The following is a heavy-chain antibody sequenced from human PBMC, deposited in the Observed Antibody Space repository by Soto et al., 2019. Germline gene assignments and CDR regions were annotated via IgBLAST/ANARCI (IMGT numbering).Heavy chain of an antibody. V-gene: IGHV1-46*01. J-gene: IGHJ6*02. D-gene: IGHD6-13*01. Sequence: ASVKVSYKASGYTFTSYYMHWVRQAPGQGLEWMGIINPSGGSTSYAKKFQGRVTMTRDTSTSTVYMELSSLRSEDTAVYYCARSDLSSSFSYYYYGMDVWGQGTTVTVSS. CDR2: INPSGGST. CDR1: GYTFTSYY. CDR3: ARSDLSSSFSYYYYGMDV.